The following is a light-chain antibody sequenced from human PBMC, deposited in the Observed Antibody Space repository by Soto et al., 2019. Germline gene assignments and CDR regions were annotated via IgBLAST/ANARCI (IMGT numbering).Light chain of an antibody. CDR3: QQYNSWPPLT. J-gene: IGKJ4*01. Sequence: EIVMTQSPDTLSVSPGERATLSCRASQSVSSNLAWYQQKPGQAPRLLIYGASTRATGIPARFSGSGAGTEFTLTISSLQSEDFPVYYCQQYNSWPPLTFGGGTKLEIK. V-gene: IGKV3D-15*01. CDR2: GAS. CDR1: QSVSSN.